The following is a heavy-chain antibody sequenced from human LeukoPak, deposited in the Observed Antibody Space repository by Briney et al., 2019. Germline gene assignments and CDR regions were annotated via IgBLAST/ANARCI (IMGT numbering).Heavy chain of an antibody. V-gene: IGHV4-59*01. CDR3: ARGRGVVVPAAIWFDP. J-gene: IGHJ5*02. D-gene: IGHD2-2*01. CDR1: GGSISSYY. CDR2: IYYSGSI. Sequence: SETLSLTCTVSGGSISSYYWSWIRQPPGKGQQSIGYIYYSGSINYNPSLKIRVTISVDTSKNQFSLKLSSVTAADTAVYYCARGRGVVVPAAIWFDPWGQGALVTVSS.